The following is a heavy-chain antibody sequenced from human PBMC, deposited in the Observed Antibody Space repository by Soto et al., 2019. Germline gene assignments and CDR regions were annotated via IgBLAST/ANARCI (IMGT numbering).Heavy chain of an antibody. CDR3: ARGAYYYDSSGVSY. D-gene: IGHD3-22*01. Sequence: EVQLVESGGGLVQTGGSLRLSCAASGFTFSSYSMNWVRQAPGKGLEWVSYISSSSSTIYYADSVKGRYTISRDNAKNSLYLQMNSLRAEDTAVYYCARGAYYYDSSGVSYGGQGTLVTVSS. CDR2: ISSSSSTI. J-gene: IGHJ4*02. CDR1: GFTFSSYS. V-gene: IGHV3-48*01.